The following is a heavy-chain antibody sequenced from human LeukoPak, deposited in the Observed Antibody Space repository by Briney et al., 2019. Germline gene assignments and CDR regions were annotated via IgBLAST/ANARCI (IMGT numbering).Heavy chain of an antibody. Sequence: SETLSLTCTVSGGSITTYYWTWIRQPPGKGLEWIGYIYYTGNTNYNPSLESRVTMSVDTSKKGFSLKISSVTAADTAVYFCASGSVVTALDQWGQGTLVTVS. J-gene: IGHJ4*02. D-gene: IGHD2-21*02. V-gene: IGHV4-59*01. CDR2: IYYTGNT. CDR1: GGSITTYY. CDR3: ASGSVVTALDQ.